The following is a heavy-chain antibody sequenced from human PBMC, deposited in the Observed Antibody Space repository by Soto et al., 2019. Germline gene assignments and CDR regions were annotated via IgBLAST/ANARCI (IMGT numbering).Heavy chain of an antibody. CDR1: GGTFSGYT. Sequence: QVQLVQSGAEVKKPGSSLKVSCKASGGTFSGYTITWVRQAPGQGLEWMGRIIPFLDKTNHAQTFQGRVTITEDKSTNTAYVELGSLSSEDTAVYYCARTKYSASDLGGGSTWGQGTLVTVSA. D-gene: IGHD5-12*01. V-gene: IGHV1-69*02. CDR3: ARTKYSASDLGGGST. CDR2: IIPFLDKT. J-gene: IGHJ4*02.